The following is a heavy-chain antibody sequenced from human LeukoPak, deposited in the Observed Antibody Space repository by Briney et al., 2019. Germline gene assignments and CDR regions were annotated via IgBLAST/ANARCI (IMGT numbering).Heavy chain of an antibody. J-gene: IGHJ4*02. CDR1: GFTFDDYA. Sequence: GGSLRLSCAASGFTFDDYAMHWVRQAPGKGLEWVSGISWNCGSIVHADSVKGRFTISRDNDKNYLYLQMKSMRAEDKALYYYGKAKGNEWWLLPSFDYWGQGTLVTVSS. CDR3: GKAKGNEWWLLPSFDY. D-gene: IGHD3-22*01. V-gene: IGHV3-9*01. CDR2: ISWNCGSI.